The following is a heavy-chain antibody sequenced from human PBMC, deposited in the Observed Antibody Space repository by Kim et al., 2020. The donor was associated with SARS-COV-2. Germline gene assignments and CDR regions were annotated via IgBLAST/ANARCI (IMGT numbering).Heavy chain of an antibody. CDR3: ARDLRGSSGMDV. CDR1: GGSISGYY. J-gene: IGHJ6*02. V-gene: IGHV4-59*01. Sequence: SETLSLTCTVSGGSISGYYWSWIRQPPGKGLEWIGYIYYRGSTNYNPSLKSRVTMSVDTSKNQFSLKLISVTAADTATYYCARDLRGSSGMDVWGQGTTVTVSS. CDR2: IYYRGST. D-gene: IGHD3-16*01.